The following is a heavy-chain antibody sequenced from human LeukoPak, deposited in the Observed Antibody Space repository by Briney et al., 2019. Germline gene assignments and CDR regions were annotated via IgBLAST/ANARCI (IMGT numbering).Heavy chain of an antibody. CDR1: GFTFSAYG. CDR3: ARHDYADLNQQYYFDY. V-gene: IGHV3-30*03. CDR2: ISYDGNNR. Sequence: GGSLRLSCAASGFTFSAYGMHWVRQAPGKGLEWVAIISYDGNNRYYADSVKGRFTISRDNSKNTLYLQMNSLRAEDTAVYHCARHDYADLNQQYYFDYWGQGTLVTVSS. D-gene: IGHD4-17*01. J-gene: IGHJ4*02.